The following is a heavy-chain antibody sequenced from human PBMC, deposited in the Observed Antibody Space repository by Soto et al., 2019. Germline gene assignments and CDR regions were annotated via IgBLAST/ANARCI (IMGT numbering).Heavy chain of an antibody. J-gene: IGHJ4*02. CDR1: GGTLSSYF. V-gene: IGHV1-69*13. CDR3: ARAGLEPGHFDY. Sequence: GASVKVSFKASGGTLSSYFISWVRQAPGQGLEWMGGIIPVSAKSNYAQKFQGRVTITADESTSTAYMELSSLRSEDTAVYYCARAGLEPGHFDYWGQGTLVTVSS. CDR2: IIPVSAKS. D-gene: IGHD1-1*01.